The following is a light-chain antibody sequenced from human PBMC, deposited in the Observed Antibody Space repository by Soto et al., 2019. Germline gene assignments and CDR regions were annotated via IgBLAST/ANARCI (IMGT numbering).Light chain of an antibody. CDR2: AAS. V-gene: IGKV1-12*01. CDR1: QGISSW. CDR3: QQTTSFPLT. J-gene: IGKJ4*01. Sequence: DLQMTQSPSFVSSSVGYRVTITCRASQGISSWLAWYQHKRGRAPKLLIPAASSLESGVPSRFSGSGSGTDFTRTISSLQPEDFATYYCQQTTSFPLTFGGGTKVEIK.